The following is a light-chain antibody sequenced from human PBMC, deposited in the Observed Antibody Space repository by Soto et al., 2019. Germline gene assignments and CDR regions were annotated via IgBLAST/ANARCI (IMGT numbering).Light chain of an antibody. Sequence: DIQMTQSPSSLSASVEDRVIITCRASQSISNHLNWYQQKPGKAPKPLIFAASSLQSGVPSRFSGSRSGPDSTLTISSLQPEDFATYYCLQYNSYPWTFGQGTKVDI. J-gene: IGKJ1*01. CDR1: QSISNH. CDR3: LQYNSYPWT. V-gene: IGKV1-39*01. CDR2: AAS.